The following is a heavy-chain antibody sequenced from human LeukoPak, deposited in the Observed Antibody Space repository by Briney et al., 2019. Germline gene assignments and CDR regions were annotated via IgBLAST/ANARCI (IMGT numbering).Heavy chain of an antibody. Sequence: ASVKVSCKASGGTFSSYAISWVRQAPGQGLERMGRIIPILGIANYAQKFQGRVTITADKSTSTAYMELSSLRSEDTAVYYCARDPPAAGGVYYYGMDVWGQGTTVTVSS. CDR2: IIPILGIA. D-gene: IGHD3-16*01. J-gene: IGHJ6*02. CDR3: ARDPPAAGGVYYYGMDV. V-gene: IGHV1-69*04. CDR1: GGTFSSYA.